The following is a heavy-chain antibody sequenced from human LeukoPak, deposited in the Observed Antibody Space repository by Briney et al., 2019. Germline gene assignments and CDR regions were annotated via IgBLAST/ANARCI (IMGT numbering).Heavy chain of an antibody. J-gene: IGHJ6*02. V-gene: IGHV3-23*01. Sequence: PGGSLRLSCAASGFTVSTNYMSWVRQAPGKGLEWLSSIRGSGVSTYYADSVKGRLTISRDNSKNTLYLQMDSLRVEDTAVYYCANPEWLLPSYYYYGLDVWGQGTTVTVSS. CDR1: GFTVSTNY. CDR3: ANPEWLLPSYYYYGLDV. D-gene: IGHD3-3*01. CDR2: IRGSGVST.